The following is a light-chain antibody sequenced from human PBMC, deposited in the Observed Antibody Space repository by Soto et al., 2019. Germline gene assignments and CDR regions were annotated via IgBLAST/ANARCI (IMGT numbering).Light chain of an antibody. V-gene: IGKV3-20*01. CDR1: QNIGSN. CDR2: GAS. Sequence: EVVMTQSPATLSASPGERVILSCRASQNIGSNLAWYQQKPGQAPRLLIYGASNRATGIPDRFSGSGSGTDLTLTISRLEPEDFAVYYCQQYGSSGTFGQGTKV. J-gene: IGKJ1*01. CDR3: QQYGSSGT.